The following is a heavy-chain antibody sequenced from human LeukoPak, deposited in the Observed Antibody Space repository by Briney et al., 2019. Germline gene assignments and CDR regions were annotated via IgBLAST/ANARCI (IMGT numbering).Heavy chain of an antibody. CDR2: ISGSGGST. CDR3: ARGTRVELPRYYYHGMDV. Sequence: GGSLRLSCAASGFTFSSYAMSWVRQAPGKGVEWVSAISGSGGSTYYADSVKGRFTISRDNSKNTVYLQMNSLRAEDTAVYFCARGTRVELPRYYYHGMDVWGPGTTVSVSS. CDR1: GFTFSSYA. J-gene: IGHJ6*02. D-gene: IGHD2-2*01. V-gene: IGHV3-23*01.